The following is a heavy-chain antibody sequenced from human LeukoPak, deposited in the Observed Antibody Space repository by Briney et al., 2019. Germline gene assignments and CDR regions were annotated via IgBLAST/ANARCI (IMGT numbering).Heavy chain of an antibody. V-gene: IGHV3-23*01. J-gene: IGHJ1*01. CDR1: GFTFSSYA. D-gene: IGHD6-13*01. Sequence: PGGSLRLSCAASGFTFSSYAMSWVRQAPGKGLEWVSAISGSGGSTYYADSVKGRFTISRDNSKSTLYLQMNSLRAEDTAVYYCAKDRHSSSRRTEYFQHWGQGTLVTVSS. CDR3: AKDRHSSSRRTEYFQH. CDR2: ISGSGGST.